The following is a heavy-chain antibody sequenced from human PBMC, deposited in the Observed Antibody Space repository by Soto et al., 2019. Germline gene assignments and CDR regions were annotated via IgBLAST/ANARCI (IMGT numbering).Heavy chain of an antibody. J-gene: IGHJ5*02. CDR1: GGSISSSY. Sequence: SETLSLTCTVSGGSISSSYWSWILQPPGQGLEWLAYIYDDGSANYNPSLKSRATISLDMSKNQFSLKLTSVTAADTAAYYCARDKYCSGGSCRKNWFDPWGQGTLVTVS. D-gene: IGHD2-15*01. V-gene: IGHV4-59*01. CDR2: IYDDGSA. CDR3: ARDKYCSGGSCRKNWFDP.